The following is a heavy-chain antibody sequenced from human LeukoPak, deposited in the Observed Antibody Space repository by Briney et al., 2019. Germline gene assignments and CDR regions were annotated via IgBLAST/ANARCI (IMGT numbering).Heavy chain of an antibody. J-gene: IGHJ6*03. CDR3: ARADYDSSGYYYYYYYMDV. V-gene: IGHV1-2*02. D-gene: IGHD3-22*01. CDR1: GYTFTGYY. Sequence: ASVKVSCKASGYTFTGYYMHWVRQAPGQGLEWMGWINPNSGGTNYAQKFQGRVTMTRDTSISTAYMELSSLRSEDTAVYYCARADYDSSGYYYYYYYMDVWGKGTTVTVSS. CDR2: INPNSGGT.